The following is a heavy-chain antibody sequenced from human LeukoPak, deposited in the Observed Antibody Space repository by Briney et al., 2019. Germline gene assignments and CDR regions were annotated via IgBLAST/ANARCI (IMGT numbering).Heavy chain of an antibody. CDR2: LTDSGGTT. J-gene: IGHJ3*02. V-gene: IGHV3-23*01. Sequence: GGSLRLSCVASGLTFSSYAMGWVRQAPGKRPEWVSSLTDSGGTTYYVDSVKGRFTISRDNSKNTLYLHMNSLRAEDTAMYYCAKKRDAFDIWGQGTVVAVSS. CDR3: AKKRDAFDI. D-gene: IGHD5-24*01. CDR1: GLTFSSYA.